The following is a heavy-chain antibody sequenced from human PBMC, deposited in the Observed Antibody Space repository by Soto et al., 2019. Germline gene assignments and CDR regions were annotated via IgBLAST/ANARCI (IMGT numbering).Heavy chain of an antibody. CDR2: IYYSGST. V-gene: IGHV4-39*01. CDR3: ASQSRGWLVNYYFDY. CDR1: GGSISSSSYY. D-gene: IGHD6-19*01. Sequence: SDTLSLTCTVSGGSISSSSYYWGWIRQPPGKGLEWIGSIYYSGSTYYNPSLKSRVTISVDTSKNQFSLKLSSVTAADTAVYYCASQSRGWLVNYYFDYWGQGTLVTVSS. J-gene: IGHJ4*02.